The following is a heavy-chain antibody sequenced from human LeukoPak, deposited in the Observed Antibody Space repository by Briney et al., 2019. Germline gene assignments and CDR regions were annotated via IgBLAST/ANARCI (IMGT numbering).Heavy chain of an antibody. CDR2: INHSGST. V-gene: IGHV4-34*01. CDR1: GGSFSGYY. Sequence: PSETLSLTCAVSGGSFSGYYWSWIRQPPGKGLEWIGEINHSGSTNYNPSLKSRVTISVDTSKNQFSLKLSSVTAADTAVYYCARGDSIAAAGRRYFQHWGQGTLVTVSS. CDR3: ARGDSIAAAGRRYFQH. J-gene: IGHJ1*01. D-gene: IGHD6-13*01.